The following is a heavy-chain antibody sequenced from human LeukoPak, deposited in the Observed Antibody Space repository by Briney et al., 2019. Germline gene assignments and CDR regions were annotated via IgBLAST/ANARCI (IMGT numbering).Heavy chain of an antibody. CDR3: ARQGAEGPAHFDY. D-gene: IGHD1-26*01. CDR2: IYYSGST. Sequence: SETLSLTCTVSGGSISSYYWSWIRQPPGKGLEWIGYIYYSGSTNYNPSLKSRVTIPVDTSKNQFSLKLSSVTAADTAVYYCARQGAEGPAHFDYWGQGILVTVSS. V-gene: IGHV4-59*08. CDR1: GGSISSYY. J-gene: IGHJ4*02.